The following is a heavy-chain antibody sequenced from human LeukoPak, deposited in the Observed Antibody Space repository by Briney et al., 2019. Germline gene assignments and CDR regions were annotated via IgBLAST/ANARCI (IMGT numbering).Heavy chain of an antibody. CDR3: ARGQRIAGASFFDF. D-gene: IGHD1-26*01. J-gene: IGHJ4*01. CDR1: GGSISSGGYY. CDR2: IYHSGST. V-gene: IGHV4-30-2*01. Sequence: SQTLSLTCTVSGGSISSGGYYWSRIRQPPGKGLEWIGYIYHSGSTYYNPSLKSRVTISVDRSKNQFSLKLSSVTAADTAVYYCARGQRIAGASFFDFWGQGTLVTVSS.